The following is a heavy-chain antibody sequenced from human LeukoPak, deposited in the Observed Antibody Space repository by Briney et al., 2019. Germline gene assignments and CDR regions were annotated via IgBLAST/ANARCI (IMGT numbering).Heavy chain of an antibody. V-gene: IGHV1-8*03. D-gene: IGHD6-19*01. CDR3: ARRAVDNSYYYYMDV. CDR2: MNPKSGNT. Sequence: AASVKVSCKASGYTFTSYDINRVRQVTGQGLEWMGWMNPKSGNTGYAQRFQGRVTITRNTSISTAYMEVSSLRYEDTAVYYCARRAVDNSYYYYMDVWGKGTTVTVSS. J-gene: IGHJ6*03. CDR1: GYTFTSYD.